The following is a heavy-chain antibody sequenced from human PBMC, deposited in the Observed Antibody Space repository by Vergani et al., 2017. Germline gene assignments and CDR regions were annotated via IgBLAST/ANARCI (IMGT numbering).Heavy chain of an antibody. CDR3: ARARLLKSRGFDY. J-gene: IGHJ4*02. Sequence: QVQLQQWGAGLLKPSETLSLTCAVYGGSFSGYYWSWIRQPPGKGLGWIGEINHSGSTNYNPSLKSRVTISVDTSKNQFSLKLSSVTAADTAVYYCARARLLKSRGFDYWGQGTLVTVSS. CDR1: GGSFSGYY. CDR2: INHSGST. D-gene: IGHD3-22*01. V-gene: IGHV4-34*01.